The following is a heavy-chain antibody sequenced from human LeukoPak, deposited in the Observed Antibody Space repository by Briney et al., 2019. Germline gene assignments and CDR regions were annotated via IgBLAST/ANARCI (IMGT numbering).Heavy chain of an antibody. CDR3: ARDRRLVASSYLDY. CDR2: ISSSGSTI. Sequence: GGSLRLSCAASGFTFSSYEMNRVRQAPGKGLEWVSYISSSGSTIYYADSVKGRFTISRDNAKNSLYLQMNSLRAEDTAVYYCARDRRLVASSYLDYWGQGTLVTVSS. CDR1: GFTFSSYE. V-gene: IGHV3-48*03. D-gene: IGHD6-19*01. J-gene: IGHJ4*02.